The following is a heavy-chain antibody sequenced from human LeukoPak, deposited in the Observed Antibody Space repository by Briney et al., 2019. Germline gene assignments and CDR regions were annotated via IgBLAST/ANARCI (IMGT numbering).Heavy chain of an antibody. D-gene: IGHD3-16*01. CDR3: ARQVVAGDRALWLDY. CDR1: GGSISSSSYY. Sequence: SETLSLTCTVSGGSISSSSYYWGWIRQPPGKGLEWIGSIYYSGSTYYNPSLKSRVTISVDTSKNQFSLKLSSVTAADTAVYYCARQVVAGDRALWLDYWGQGTLVTVSS. J-gene: IGHJ4*02. CDR2: IYYSGST. V-gene: IGHV4-39*01.